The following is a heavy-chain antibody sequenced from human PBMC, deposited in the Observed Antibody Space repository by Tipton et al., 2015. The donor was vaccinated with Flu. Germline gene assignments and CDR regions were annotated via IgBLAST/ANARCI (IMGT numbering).Heavy chain of an antibody. V-gene: IGHV3-30*04. Sequence: QLVQSGEGVVQPGRSLRLSCVASGFTFNSYAMHWVRQAPGKGLEWVAVISYDGSNKYYAESVEGRFTISRDNSKSTLYLQMNSLRADDTAVYYCARDFGRARNMFDYWGQGTLVTVSS. CDR3: ARDFGRARNMFDY. CDR1: GFTFNSYA. J-gene: IGHJ4*02. D-gene: IGHD3-3*01. CDR2: ISYDGSNK.